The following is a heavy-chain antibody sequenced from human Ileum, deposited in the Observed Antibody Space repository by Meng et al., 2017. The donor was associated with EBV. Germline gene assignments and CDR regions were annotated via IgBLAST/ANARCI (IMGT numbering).Heavy chain of an antibody. CDR3: AASSSSWYQNWFDP. CDR2: ISAYNGNT. D-gene: IGHD6-13*01. V-gene: IGHV1-18*01. CDR1: GGSFSTYT. Sequence: QVQLVQSGAEVKKXXXXXKXXGXTSGGSFSTYTFSWVRQAPGQGLEWMGWISAYNGNTNYAQKLQGRVTMTTDTSTSTAYMELRSLRSDDTAVYYCAASSSSWYQNWFDPWGQGTLVTVSS. J-gene: IGHJ5*02.